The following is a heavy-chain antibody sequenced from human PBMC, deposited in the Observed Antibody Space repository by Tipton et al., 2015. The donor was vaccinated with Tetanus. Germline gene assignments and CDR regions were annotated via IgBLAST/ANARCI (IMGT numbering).Heavy chain of an antibody. CDR3: TSGAALDY. V-gene: IGHV3-21*01. CDR2: ISSTTTYI. CDR1: GFIFSSYT. Sequence: SLRLSCSVSGFIFSSYTMNWVRQAPGKGLEWVSSISSTTTYIYYADSLKGRFTISRDNAKNSLYPQMNSLRADDTAVYYCTSGAALDYWGQGTLVTVSS. D-gene: IGHD6-25*01. J-gene: IGHJ4*02.